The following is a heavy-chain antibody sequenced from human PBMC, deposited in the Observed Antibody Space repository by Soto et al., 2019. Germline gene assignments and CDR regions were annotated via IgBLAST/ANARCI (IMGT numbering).Heavy chain of an antibody. Sequence: SQTLSLTCALCGDRFSSNTAAWNWIRQSPSRGLECLGRTYYRSKWYNDYAVSVKSRITINPDTSKNQFYLQLNSLTPEDPAVYYCARAWSGWMGYWGQGTLVTVS. CDR2: TYYRSKWYN. V-gene: IGHV6-1*01. J-gene: IGHJ4*02. D-gene: IGHD3-3*01. CDR3: ARAWSGWMGY. CDR1: GDRFSSNTAA.